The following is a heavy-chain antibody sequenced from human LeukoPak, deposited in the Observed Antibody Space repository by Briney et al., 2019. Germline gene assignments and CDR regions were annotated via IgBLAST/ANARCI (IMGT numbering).Heavy chain of an antibody. CDR2: IYYSGST. D-gene: IGHD2-15*01. J-gene: IGHJ4*02. V-gene: IGHV4-31*03. CDR3: ARDVSMGAAAYFDY. Sequence: SRPLSLTCTVSGGSISSGGYYWSWIRQHPGKGLEWIGYIYYSGSTSYNPSLKSRVTISVDTSKNQLSLKLSSVTAADTAVYYCARDVSMGAAAYFDYWGQGTLVT. CDR1: GGSISSGGYY.